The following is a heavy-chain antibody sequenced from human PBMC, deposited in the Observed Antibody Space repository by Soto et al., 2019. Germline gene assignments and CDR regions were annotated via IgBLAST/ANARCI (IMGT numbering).Heavy chain of an antibody. Sequence: ASVKVSCKASGGTFSSYAISWVRQAPGQGLEWMGGIIPIFGTANYAQKFQGRVTITADESTSTAYMELSSLRSEDTAVYYCARELAFSVDTAMGLFDYWGQGTLVTVSS. V-gene: IGHV1-69*13. CDR1: GGTFSSYA. CDR3: ARELAFSVDTAMGLFDY. J-gene: IGHJ4*02. D-gene: IGHD5-18*01. CDR2: IIPIFGTA.